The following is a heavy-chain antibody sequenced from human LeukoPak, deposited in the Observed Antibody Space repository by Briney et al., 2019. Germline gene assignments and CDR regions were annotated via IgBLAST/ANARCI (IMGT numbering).Heavy chain of an antibody. CDR1: GGSFSGYY. D-gene: IGHD4-17*01. V-gene: IGHV4-34*01. CDR3: ARDHRATVTTVPED. J-gene: IGHJ4*02. Sequence: PSETLSLTCAVYGGSFSGYYWSWIRQPPGKGLEWIGEINHSGSTNYNPSLKSRVTISVDTSKNQFSLKLSSVTAADTAVYYCARDHRATVTTVPEDWGQGTLVTVSS. CDR2: INHSGST.